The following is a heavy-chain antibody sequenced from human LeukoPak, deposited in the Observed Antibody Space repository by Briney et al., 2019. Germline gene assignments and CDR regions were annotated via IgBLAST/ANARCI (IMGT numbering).Heavy chain of an antibody. CDR3: ARDSRGYSYGSDFDY. D-gene: IGHD5-18*01. Sequence: GGSLRLSCAASGFTFSSYAMHWVRQAPGKGLEWVAVISYDGSNKYYADSVKGRFTISRDNSKNTLYLQMNSLRAEDTAVYYCARDSRGYSYGSDFDYWGQGTLSPSPQ. CDR1: GFTFSSYA. V-gene: IGHV3-30*04. CDR2: ISYDGSNK. J-gene: IGHJ4*02.